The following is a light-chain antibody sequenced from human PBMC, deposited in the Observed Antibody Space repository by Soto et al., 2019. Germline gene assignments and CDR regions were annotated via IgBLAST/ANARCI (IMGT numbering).Light chain of an antibody. CDR2: KAS. V-gene: IGKV1-5*03. Sequence: DIQMTQSPSTLSGSVGDRVTITCRASQTISSWLAWYQQKPGKAPKLLIYKASTLESGVPSRFSGSGSGTEFTLTISSLQPDDFAPYYRQHYNSYSEAFGQGTKVELK. CDR3: QHYNSYSEA. CDR1: QTISSW. J-gene: IGKJ1*01.